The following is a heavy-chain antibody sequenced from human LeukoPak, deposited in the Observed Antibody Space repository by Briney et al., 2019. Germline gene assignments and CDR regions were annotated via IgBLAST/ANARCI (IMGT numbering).Heavy chain of an antibody. D-gene: IGHD1-26*01. CDR2: ISYDGSNK. Sequence: GGSLRLSCAASGFTFSSYGMHWVREAPGKGLEWVAVISYDGSNKYYADSVKGRFTISRDNSKNTLYLQMNSLRAEDTAVYYCARSGSYWYFDLWGRGTLVTVSS. CDR3: ARSGSYWYFDL. J-gene: IGHJ2*01. CDR1: GFTFSSYG. V-gene: IGHV3-30*03.